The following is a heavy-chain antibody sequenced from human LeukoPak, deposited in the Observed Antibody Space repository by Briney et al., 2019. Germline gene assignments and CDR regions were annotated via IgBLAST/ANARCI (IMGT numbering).Heavy chain of an antibody. V-gene: IGHV3-30*04. CDR1: GFTFSSYA. Sequence: GGSLRLSCAASGFTFSSYAMHWVRQAPGKGLEWVAVISYDGSNKYYADSVKGRFTISRDNSKNTLYLQTNSLRAEDTAVYYCARGSWWFDPWGQGTLVTVS. CDR2: ISYDGSNK. CDR3: ARGSWWFDP. J-gene: IGHJ5*02.